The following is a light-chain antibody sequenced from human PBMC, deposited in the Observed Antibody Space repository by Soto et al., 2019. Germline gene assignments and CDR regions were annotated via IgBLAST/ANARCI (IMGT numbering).Light chain of an antibody. CDR1: QNINNY. CDR3: QQYENLPT. V-gene: IGKV1-33*01. Sequence: QVTQSQSSLSASVGDRVTITCQAGQNINNYLNWYQQKPGRAPKLLIYDASNLEAGVPSRFRGSGSGTDFTFTISRLQPEDIATYYCQQYENLPTFGQGTWLEI. CDR2: DAS. J-gene: IGKJ5*01.